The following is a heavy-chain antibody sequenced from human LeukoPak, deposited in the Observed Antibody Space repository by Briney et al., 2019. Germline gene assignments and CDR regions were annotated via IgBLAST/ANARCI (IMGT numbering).Heavy chain of an antibody. D-gene: IGHD2-2*01. J-gene: IGHJ3*02. Sequence: ESLKISCKGSGYSFTSYWNGWVRQMPGKGLEWMGIIYPGDSDTRYSPSFQGQVTISADKSISTAYLQWSSLKASDTAMYYCARLGVGYCSSTSCYGAFDIWGQGTMVTVSS. CDR2: IYPGDSDT. CDR1: GYSFTSYW. V-gene: IGHV5-51*01. CDR3: ARLGVGYCSSTSCYGAFDI.